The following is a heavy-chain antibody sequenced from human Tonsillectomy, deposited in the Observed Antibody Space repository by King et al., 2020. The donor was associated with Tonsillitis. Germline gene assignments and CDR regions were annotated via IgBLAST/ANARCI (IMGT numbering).Heavy chain of an antibody. D-gene: IGHD3-16*01. V-gene: IGHV3-30*18. CDR2: IAYDASYE. J-gene: IGHJ2*01. CDR1: GFTFSNYG. Sequence: VQLVESGGGVVQPGRSLRLSCAASGFTFSNYGMHWVRQAPGKGLEWVVLIAYDASYENYADSVKGRFAISRDNSKNTLYLEMNSLRVEDTAVYYCAKDGIGLSDWYFELWGRGTLVTVSS. CDR3: AKDGIGLSDWYFEL.